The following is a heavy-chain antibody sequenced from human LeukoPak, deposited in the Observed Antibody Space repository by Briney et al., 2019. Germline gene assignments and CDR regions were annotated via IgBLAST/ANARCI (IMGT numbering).Heavy chain of an antibody. V-gene: IGHV1-69*13. CDR1: GGTFSSYA. Sequence: SVKVSCKASGGTFSSYAISWVRQAPGQGLKWMXXXIPIFGTANYAXKFXXXXTITADESTSTAYMELSSLRSEDTAVYYCARDSGTAQSYYYYGMDVWGQGTTVTVSS. D-gene: IGHD5-18*01. J-gene: IGHJ6*02. CDR2: XIPIFGTA. CDR3: ARDSGTAQSYYYYGMDV.